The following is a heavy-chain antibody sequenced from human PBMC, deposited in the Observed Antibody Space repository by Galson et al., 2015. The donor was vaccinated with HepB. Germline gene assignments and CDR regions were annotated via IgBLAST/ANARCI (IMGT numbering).Heavy chain of an antibody. Sequence: SVKVSCKASGYTFTSYGISWVRQAPGQGLEWMGWISAYNGNTNYAQKLQGRVTMTTDTSTSTAYMELRSLRSDDTAVYYCASGYSGYVRGEERANPYYYYMDVWGKGTTVTVSS. J-gene: IGHJ6*03. V-gene: IGHV1-18*01. D-gene: IGHD5-12*01. CDR3: ASGYSGYVRGEERANPYYYYMDV. CDR1: GYTFTSYG. CDR2: ISAYNGNT.